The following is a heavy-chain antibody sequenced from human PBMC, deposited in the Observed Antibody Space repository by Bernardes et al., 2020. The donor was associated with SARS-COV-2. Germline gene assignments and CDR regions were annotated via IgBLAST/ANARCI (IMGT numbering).Heavy chain of an antibody. D-gene: IGHD5-12*01. CDR2: ISINAGST. J-gene: IGHJ4*02. CDR1: GFTFSSYP. V-gene: IGHV3-64D*06. CDR3: VKDLRRRGYSDYDLNFDS. Sequence: GGSLRLSCSASGFTFSSYPMAWVRQAPGKGLEYVSGISINAGSTYYADSVKGRFIISRDNFRNTLYLQMSSLRAEDTAVYYCVKDLRRRGYSDYDLNFDSWGQGTLVTVSS.